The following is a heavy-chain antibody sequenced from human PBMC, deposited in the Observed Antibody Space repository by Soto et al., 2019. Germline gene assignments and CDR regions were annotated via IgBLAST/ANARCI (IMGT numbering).Heavy chain of an antibody. V-gene: IGHV4-31*03. CDR2: IYYSGST. CDR1: GGSISSGGYY. CDR3: ARVGGSNWFDP. Sequence: QVQLQESGPGLVKPSQTLSLTCTVSGGSISSGGYYWSWIRQHPGKGLEWIGYIYYSGSTYYNPSLKSGVTXSXXTSKNQFSLKLSSVTAADTAVYYWARVGGSNWFDPWGQGTLVTVSS. D-gene: IGHD2-15*01. J-gene: IGHJ5*02.